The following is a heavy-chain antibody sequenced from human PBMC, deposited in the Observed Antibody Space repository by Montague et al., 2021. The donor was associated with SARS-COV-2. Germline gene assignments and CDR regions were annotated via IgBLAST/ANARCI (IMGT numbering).Heavy chain of an antibody. CDR3: AREVPVTTFYYYYGMDV. V-gene: IGHV4-34*01. Sequence: SETLSLTCAVYGGSFSGYYWSWIRQPPGKGLEWIWEINHSGSTNYNPSLKSQVTISVDTSTNQFSLKLSSVTAADTALDYCAREVPVTTFYYYYGMDVWGQGTTVTVSS. D-gene: IGHD4-11*01. J-gene: IGHJ6*02. CDR1: GGSFSGYY. CDR2: INHSGST.